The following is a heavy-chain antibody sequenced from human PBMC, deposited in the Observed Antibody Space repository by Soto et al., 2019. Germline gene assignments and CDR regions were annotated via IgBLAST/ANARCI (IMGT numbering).Heavy chain of an antibody. Sequence: PSETLSLTSAVDGGSFSGYYWSWIRQPPGKGLEWIGEINHSGSTNYNPSLKSRVTISVDTSKNQFSLKLSSVTAADTAVYYCARGSIATTVTTIWFDPWGQGTLVTVSS. CDR2: INHSGST. D-gene: IGHD4-17*01. CDR1: GGSFSGYY. V-gene: IGHV4-34*01. J-gene: IGHJ5*02. CDR3: ARGSIATTVTTIWFDP.